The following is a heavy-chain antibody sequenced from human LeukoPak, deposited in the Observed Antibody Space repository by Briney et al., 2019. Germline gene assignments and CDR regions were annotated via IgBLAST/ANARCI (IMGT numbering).Heavy chain of an antibody. CDR3: ATSGQHWDVFDY. CDR2: IKRKSDGGTT. J-gene: IGHJ4*02. V-gene: IGHV3-15*01. Sequence: KPGGSLRLSCAASGFTFSNAWMSWVRQAPGKGLEWVGRIKRKSDGGTTDYAAPVKGRFTISRDDSKNTLDLQMNSLKAEDTAVYYCATSGQHWDVFDYWGQGTLVTVSS. CDR1: GFTFSNAW. D-gene: IGHD1-1*01.